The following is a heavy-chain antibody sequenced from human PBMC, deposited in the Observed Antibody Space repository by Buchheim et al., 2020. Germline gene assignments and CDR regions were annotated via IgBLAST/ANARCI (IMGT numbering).Heavy chain of an antibody. Sequence: EVQLLESGGGLVQPGGSLRLSCAASGFTFGNYAMSWVRQAPGKGLEWVSAISGGAGSTFYADSVRGRFTTSSDHSRNRLLFQMNGLRVEDTALYYCAKEREPLDYWGQGTL. CDR2: ISGGAGST. J-gene: IGHJ4*02. CDR3: AKEREPLDY. CDR1: GFTFGNYA. V-gene: IGHV3-23*01.